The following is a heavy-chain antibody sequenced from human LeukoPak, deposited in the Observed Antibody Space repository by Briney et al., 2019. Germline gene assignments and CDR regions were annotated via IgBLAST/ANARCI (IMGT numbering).Heavy chain of an antibody. Sequence: PGGSLRLSCAASGFIFSGYGMHWVRQAPGKGLQWVTFIRYEGSNKYYADLVKGRFTISRDNSKNTLYLQMNSLRVEDTAVYYCAKESDVATAGIDYWGQGTLVTVSS. CDR1: GFIFSGYG. D-gene: IGHD6-13*01. J-gene: IGHJ4*02. CDR3: AKESDVATAGIDY. V-gene: IGHV3-30*02. CDR2: IRYEGSNK.